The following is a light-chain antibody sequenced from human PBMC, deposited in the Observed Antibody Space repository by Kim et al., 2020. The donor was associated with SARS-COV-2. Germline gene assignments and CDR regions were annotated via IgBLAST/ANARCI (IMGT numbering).Light chain of an antibody. CDR1: SSEIGDHNY. V-gene: IGLV2-11*01. CDR3: CSFAGSHILV. CDR2: AVT. Sequence: GQSVTISCPGSSSEIGDHNYVSWYQQHPGNVPKLIIYAVTRRPSGVPDRFSGSKSGNTASLTISGLQAEDEADYFCCSFAGSHILVFGGGTKLTVL. J-gene: IGLJ2*01.